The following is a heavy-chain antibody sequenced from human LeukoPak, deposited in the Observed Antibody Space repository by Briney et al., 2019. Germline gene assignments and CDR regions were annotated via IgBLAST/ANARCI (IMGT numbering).Heavy chain of an antibody. CDR2: INHSGST. D-gene: IGHD1-26*01. J-gene: IGHJ3*02. CDR3: ARHCPDNLWEPDAFDI. CDR1: GGSFSGYY. V-gene: IGHV4-34*01. Sequence: PSETLSLTCAVYGGSFSGYYWSWIRQPPGKGLEWIGEINHSGSTNYNPSLKSRVTISVDTSKNQFSLKLSSVTAADTAVYYCARHCPDNLWEPDAFDIWGQGTMVTVSS.